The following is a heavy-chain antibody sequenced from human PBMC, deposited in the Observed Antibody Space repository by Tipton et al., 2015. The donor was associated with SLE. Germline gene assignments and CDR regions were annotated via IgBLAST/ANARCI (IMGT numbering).Heavy chain of an antibody. D-gene: IGHD3-9*01. J-gene: IGHJ4*02. V-gene: IGHV4-39*07. CDR2: ISCGGRN. CDR3: VRDKRYFDSPVKY. CDR1: GGSISSSNHY. Sequence: TLSLTCTVSGGSISSSNHYWGWIRQPPGKGLEWIGSISCGGRNYYNPSLKSRVTISEDTPKNQFSLKLTSVTAADTAVYYCVRDKRYFDSPVKYWGQGILVTVSS.